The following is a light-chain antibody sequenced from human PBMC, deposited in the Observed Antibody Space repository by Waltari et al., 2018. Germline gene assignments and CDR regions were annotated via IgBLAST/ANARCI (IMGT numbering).Light chain of an antibody. CDR3: TSYAGSHNWV. Sequence: QSALTQPPSASGSPGQSVTISCTGTSSHVGGYNYVSWYQHHPGKAPKLMISEVNKRPSGVPDRFSGSKSGNTASLTVSGLQADDEADYYCTSYAGSHNWVFGGGTKLTVL. CDR1: SSHVGGYNY. V-gene: IGLV2-8*01. J-gene: IGLJ2*01. CDR2: EVN.